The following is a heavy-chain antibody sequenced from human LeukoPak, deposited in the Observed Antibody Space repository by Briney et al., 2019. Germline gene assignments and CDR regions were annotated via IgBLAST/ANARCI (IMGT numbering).Heavy chain of an antibody. CDR2: IYTSGST. Sequence: SETLSLTCTVSGGSISSYYWSWIRQPAGKGLEWIGRIYTSGSTNYNPSLKSRATMSVDTSKNQFSLKLSSVTAADTAVYYCARDSDFSSSWYKLTWFDPWGQGTLVTVSS. CDR1: GGSISSYY. V-gene: IGHV4-4*07. CDR3: ARDSDFSSSWYKLTWFDP. J-gene: IGHJ5*02. D-gene: IGHD6-13*01.